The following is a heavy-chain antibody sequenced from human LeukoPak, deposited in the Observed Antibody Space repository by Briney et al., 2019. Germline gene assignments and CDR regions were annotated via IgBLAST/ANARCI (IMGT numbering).Heavy chain of an antibody. CDR1: GFTVSSNY. CDR3: ARDRGYDPHYYFDY. J-gene: IGHJ4*02. CDR2: IYSGGST. D-gene: IGHD5-12*01. V-gene: IGHV3-53*01. Sequence: PGGSLRLSCAASGFTVSSNYMSWVRQAPGKGLEWVSVIYSGGSTYYADSVKGRFTISRHNSKNTLYLQMNSLRAEDTAVYYCARDRGYDPHYYFDYWGQGTLVTVSS.